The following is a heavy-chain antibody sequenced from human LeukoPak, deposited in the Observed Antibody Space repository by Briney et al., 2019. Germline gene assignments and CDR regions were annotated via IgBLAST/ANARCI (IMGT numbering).Heavy chain of an antibody. V-gene: IGHV4-59*08. D-gene: IGHD5-12*01. CDR1: GGSISTFY. Sequence: SETLSLTCTVSGGSISTFYWSWIRQPPGKGLEWIGYIYYSGITNYNPSLKSRVTISVDTSKNQFSLKLSSVTAADTAVYYCARRGGYSGYDYPLYYYYMDVWGRGTTVTVSS. J-gene: IGHJ6*03. CDR3: ARRGGYSGYDYPLYYYYMDV. CDR2: IYYSGIT.